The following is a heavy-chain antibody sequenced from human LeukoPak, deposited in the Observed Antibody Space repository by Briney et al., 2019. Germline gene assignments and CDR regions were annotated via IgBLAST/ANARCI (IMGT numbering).Heavy chain of an antibody. Sequence: EASVKVSCKASGGTFNSYAISWVRQAPGQGLEWMGRIIPILGIANYAQKFQGRVTITADKSTSTAYMELSSLRSEDTAVYYCARDLNTAMVTGYFDYWGQGTLVTVSS. D-gene: IGHD5-18*01. CDR1: GGTFNSYA. CDR2: IIPILGIA. J-gene: IGHJ4*02. V-gene: IGHV1-69*04. CDR3: ARDLNTAMVTGYFDY.